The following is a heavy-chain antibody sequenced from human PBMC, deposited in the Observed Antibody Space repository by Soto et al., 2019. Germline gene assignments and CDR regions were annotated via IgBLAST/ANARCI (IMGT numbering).Heavy chain of an antibody. CDR2: IIPIFGTA. CDR3: ASHSSLRGYCISTSCYGYYYGMDV. D-gene: IGHD2-2*01. CDR1: GGTFSSYA. Sequence: QVQLVQSGAEVKKPGSSVKVSCKASGGTFSSYAISWVRQAPGQGLEWMGGIIPIFGTADYAQKFQGRVTITADESTSNAYMELSSLRSEDTAVYYCASHSSLRGYCISTSCYGYYYGMDVWGQGTTVTVSS. J-gene: IGHJ6*02. V-gene: IGHV1-69*12.